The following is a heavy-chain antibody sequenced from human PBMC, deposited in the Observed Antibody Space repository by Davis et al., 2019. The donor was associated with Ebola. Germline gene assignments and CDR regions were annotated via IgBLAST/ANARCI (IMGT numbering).Heavy chain of an antibody. D-gene: IGHD3-10*01. Sequence: PGGSLRLSCAASGFTFSSYWMSWVRQAPGKGLEWVANIKQDGSEKYYVDSVKGRFTISRDNAKNSLYLQMNSLRAEDTAVYYCARDSLLWFREKWNYFDYWGQGTLVTVSS. V-gene: IGHV3-7*01. CDR1: GFTFSSYW. CDR3: ARDSLLWFREKWNYFDY. CDR2: IKQDGSEK. J-gene: IGHJ4*02.